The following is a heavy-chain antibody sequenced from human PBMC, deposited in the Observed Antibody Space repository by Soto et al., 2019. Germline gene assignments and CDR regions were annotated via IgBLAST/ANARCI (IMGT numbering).Heavy chain of an antibody. CDR3: ARDGGDSSSWYSPNYYYYYGMDV. Sequence: EVQLVESGGGLVQPGGSLRLSCAASGFTFSSYSMNWVRQAPGKGLEWVSYISSSSSTIYYADSVKGRFTISRDNAKNSLYLQMNSLRDEDTAVYYCARDGGDSSSWYSPNYYYYYGMDVWGQGTTVTVSS. D-gene: IGHD6-13*01. CDR2: ISSSSSTI. J-gene: IGHJ6*02. V-gene: IGHV3-48*02. CDR1: GFTFSSYS.